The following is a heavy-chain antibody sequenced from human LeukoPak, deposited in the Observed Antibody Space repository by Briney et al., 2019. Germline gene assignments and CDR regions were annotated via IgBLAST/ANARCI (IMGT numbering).Heavy chain of an antibody. CDR2: IYYSGST. CDR3: ARAFLSGSYEVNWFDP. J-gene: IGHJ5*02. CDR1: GGSISSGGYY. V-gene: IGHV4-31*03. Sequence: SETLSLTCTVSGGSISSGGYYWSWIRQHPGKGLEWIGYIYYSGSTYYNPSLKSRVTISVNTSKNQFSLKLSSVTAADTAVYYCARAFLSGSYEVNWFDPWGQGTLVTVSS. D-gene: IGHD3-10*01.